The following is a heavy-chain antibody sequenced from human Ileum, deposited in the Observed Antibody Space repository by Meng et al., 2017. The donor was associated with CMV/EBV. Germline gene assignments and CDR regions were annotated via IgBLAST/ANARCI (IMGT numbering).Heavy chain of an antibody. Sequence: QGRLGRSGAEVKKPGASVKVSCKASGYTFTGYYIHWVRQAPGEGLEWMGIINPGDGSTNYAQKFQGRVTMTRDTSTTTVHMELSSLRSEDTAVYYCARGPSRTDFDYWGQGTLVTVSS. J-gene: IGHJ4*02. D-gene: IGHD1-14*01. CDR2: INPGDGST. CDR1: GYTFTGYY. V-gene: IGHV1-46*01. CDR3: ARGPSRTDFDY.